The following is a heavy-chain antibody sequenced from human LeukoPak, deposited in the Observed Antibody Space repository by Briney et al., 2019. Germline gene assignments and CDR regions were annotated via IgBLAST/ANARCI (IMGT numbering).Heavy chain of an antibody. V-gene: IGHV4-39*01. Sequence: SETLSLTCTVSGGSISSSSYYWAWIRQPPGKGLEWIGSIYYSGNTYYSPSLKSRVTISVDTSKNQFSLKLSSVTAADTAVYYCARDPTDPNYDILTGLPNLGAFDIWGQGTMVTVSS. CDR1: GGSISSSSYY. CDR3: ARDPTDPNYDILTGLPNLGAFDI. J-gene: IGHJ3*02. D-gene: IGHD3-9*01. CDR2: IYYSGNT.